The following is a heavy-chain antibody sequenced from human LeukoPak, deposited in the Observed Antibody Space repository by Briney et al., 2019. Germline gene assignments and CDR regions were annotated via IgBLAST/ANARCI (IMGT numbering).Heavy chain of an antibody. J-gene: IGHJ4*02. V-gene: IGHV4-4*02. Sequence: SETLSLTCSVSGDSLSSSNNWWSWVRQPPGKGLEWIGEIYQSGSTNYNPSLKSRVTMSVDTSKNQFSLKLNSVTDADTAVYYCARTYGSGSYLDYWGQGTLVTVSS. CDR3: ARTYGSGSYLDY. CDR1: GDSLSSSNNW. D-gene: IGHD3-10*01. CDR2: IYQSGST.